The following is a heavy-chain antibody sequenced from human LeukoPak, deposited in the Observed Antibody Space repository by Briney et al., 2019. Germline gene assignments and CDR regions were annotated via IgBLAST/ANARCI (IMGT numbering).Heavy chain of an antibody. D-gene: IGHD1-1*01. CDR1: GFTFSSYS. Sequence: GGSLRLSCAASGFTFSSYSMNWVRQAPGKGLEWVSSISSSSSYIYYADSVKGRFTISRDNAKNSLYLQMNSLRAEDTAVYYCAKRIDRRFDYWGQGTLVTVSS. CDR3: AKRIDRRFDY. V-gene: IGHV3-21*04. CDR2: ISSSSSYI. J-gene: IGHJ4*02.